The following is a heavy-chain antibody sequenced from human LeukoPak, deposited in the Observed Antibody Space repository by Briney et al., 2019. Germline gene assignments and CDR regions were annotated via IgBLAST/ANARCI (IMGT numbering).Heavy chain of an antibody. CDR3: AREGSLYGYHSFDS. CDR1: GFTVSSNY. J-gene: IGHJ4*02. Sequence: PGGSERLSCAASGFTVSSNYMSWLRQAPGKGLEWVSVIYSGGSTYYADSVKGRFTISRDNSKNTLYLQMNSLRAEDTAVYYCAREGSLYGYHSFDSWGQGTLVTVSS. CDR2: IYSGGST. D-gene: IGHD5-18*01. V-gene: IGHV3-66*01.